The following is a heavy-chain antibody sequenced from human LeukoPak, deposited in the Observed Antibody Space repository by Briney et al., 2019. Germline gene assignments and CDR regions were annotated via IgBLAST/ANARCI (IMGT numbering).Heavy chain of an antibody. V-gene: IGHV4-31*03. CDR2: IYYSGST. Sequence: SETLSLTCTVSGGSISSGGYYWSWIRQHPGKGLEWIGYIYYSGSTYYNPSLKSRVTISVDTSKNQFSLKLSSVTAADTAVYYCARVRRDIVVVPAAYLFDYWGQGTLVTVSS. CDR1: GGSISSGGYY. D-gene: IGHD2-2*01. CDR3: ARVRRDIVVVPAAYLFDY. J-gene: IGHJ4*02.